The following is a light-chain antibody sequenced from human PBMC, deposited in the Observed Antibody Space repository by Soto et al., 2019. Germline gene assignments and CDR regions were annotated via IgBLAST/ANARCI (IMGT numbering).Light chain of an antibody. V-gene: IGKV3-20*01. CDR3: QQYGSSPRT. J-gene: IGKJ2*01. CDR2: GAS. CDR1: QSVTSIY. Sequence: EIVLTQSPGTLSLSPGERATLSCRASQSVTSIYLAGYQQKPGQSPRLLIYGASSRATGIPDRFSGSGSGTDFTLTINRLKPEYFAVYYCQQYGSSPRTFGQGTNLEIK.